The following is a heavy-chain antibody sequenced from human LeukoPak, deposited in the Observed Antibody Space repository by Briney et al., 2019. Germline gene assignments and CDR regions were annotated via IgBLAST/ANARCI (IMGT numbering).Heavy chain of an antibody. Sequence: SETLSLTCTVSGGSISSSNYYWGWIRQPPGKGLEWIGNIFYSGSTDYNPSLKSRVTISVDTSKNQFSLKLSSVTAADTAVYYCAREGVTKYYFDYWGQGTLVTVSS. CDR1: GGSISSSNYY. CDR3: AREGVTKYYFDY. D-gene: IGHD4-11*01. J-gene: IGHJ4*02. CDR2: IFYSGST. V-gene: IGHV4-39*07.